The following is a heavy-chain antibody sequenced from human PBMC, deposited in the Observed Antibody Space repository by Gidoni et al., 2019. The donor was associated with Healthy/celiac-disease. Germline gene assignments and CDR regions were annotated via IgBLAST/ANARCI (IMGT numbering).Heavy chain of an antibody. V-gene: IGHV3-21*01. J-gene: IGHJ3*02. D-gene: IGHD3-22*01. Sequence: EVQLVESGGGLVKPGWSLRLSCAASGFTFSSYSMKWVRQAPGKGLEWVSSISSSSSYIYYADSVKGRFTISRDNAKNSLYLQMNSLRAEDTAVYYCARPGLIVVVPGGAFDIWGQGTMVTVSS. CDR1: GFTFSSYS. CDR3: ARPGLIVVVPGGAFDI. CDR2: ISSSSSYI.